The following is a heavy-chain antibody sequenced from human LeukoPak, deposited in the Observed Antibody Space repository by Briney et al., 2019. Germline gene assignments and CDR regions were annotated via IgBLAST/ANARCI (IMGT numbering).Heavy chain of an antibody. CDR3: ARDPYSGSYGNYYYYFMDV. CDR1: GFTFSSYN. Sequence: PGRSLRLSCAASGFTFSSYNMNWVRQAPGKGLEWVSSITSVSSYIYYADSVKGRFTISRDNAKNSLYLQMNSLRAEDTAVYYCARDPYSGSYGNYYYYFMDVWGKGTTVTISS. J-gene: IGHJ6*03. V-gene: IGHV3-21*01. CDR2: ITSVSSYI. D-gene: IGHD1-26*01.